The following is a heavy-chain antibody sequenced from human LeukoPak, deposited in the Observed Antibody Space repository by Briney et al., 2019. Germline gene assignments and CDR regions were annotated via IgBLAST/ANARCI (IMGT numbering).Heavy chain of an antibody. J-gene: IGHJ4*02. V-gene: IGHV3-64D*09. CDR3: VKGLREFDT. Sequence: GGFRRFPCSASGCTFSIYDMHWVRQAPGKGLVHVSSITSNGGSTYYADSVKGRFTISRDNSKNTLYLQMSSLRAEDTAVYYCVKGLREFDTWGQGPLVTVSS. CDR2: ITSNGGST. D-gene: IGHD3-22*01. CDR1: GCTFSIYD.